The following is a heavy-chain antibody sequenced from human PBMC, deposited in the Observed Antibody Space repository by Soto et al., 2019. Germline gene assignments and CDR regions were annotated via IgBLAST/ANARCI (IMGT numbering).Heavy chain of an antibody. J-gene: IGHJ4*02. CDR3: ASPSSAYCSYTSCYLAPFHD. CDR2: IYHSGST. D-gene: IGHD2-2*01. CDR1: ITNIYY. V-gene: IGHV4-38-2*01. Sequence: PSETLSLTCAVSITNIYYFGWIRQPPGKGLAWIGSIYHSGSTYYNPSLKSRVTISVETSRNQFSLKLRSVTASDTAVYFCASPSSAYCSYTSCYLAPFHDWGQGXMVT.